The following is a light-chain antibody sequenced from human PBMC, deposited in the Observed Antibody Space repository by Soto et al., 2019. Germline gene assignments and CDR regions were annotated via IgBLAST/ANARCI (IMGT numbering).Light chain of an antibody. J-gene: IGKJ1*01. Sequence: EIVLTQSPGTLSLSPGERATLSCRASQSINNNYLAWYQQKRGQAPRLLIYGASSRATVIPDRFSGSGSGTDFTRTISRLETEHFAVYYCQQYGGSPRTFGQGTKVEIK. CDR1: QSINNNY. CDR3: QQYGGSPRT. CDR2: GAS. V-gene: IGKV3-20*01.